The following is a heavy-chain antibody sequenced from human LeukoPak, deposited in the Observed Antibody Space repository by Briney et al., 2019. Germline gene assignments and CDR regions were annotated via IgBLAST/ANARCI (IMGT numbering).Heavy chain of an antibody. D-gene: IGHD3-3*02. Sequence: GGSLRLSCAASGFTFDDFAMHWVRQSPGKGLEWVAGISWDSGSIGYADSVQGRFTISRDNAKKTLSLQMNSLRAEDAALYYCGKDIGFSGRAYDIWGQGTVVTVSS. J-gene: IGHJ3*02. CDR3: GKDIGFSGRAYDI. V-gene: IGHV3-9*01. CDR2: ISWDSGSI. CDR1: GFTFDDFA.